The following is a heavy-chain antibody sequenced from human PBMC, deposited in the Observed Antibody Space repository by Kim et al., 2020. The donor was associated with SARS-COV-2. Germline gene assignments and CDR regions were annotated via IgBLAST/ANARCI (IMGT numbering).Heavy chain of an antibody. CDR1: GFTFSNYW. CDR3: ARDGERGYYDYLWGSYRPNKEAPFEY. D-gene: IGHD3-16*02. J-gene: IGHJ4*02. CDR2: IKEDGSEK. Sequence: GGSLRLSCAASGFTFSNYWMSWVRQAPGKGLEWVANIKEDGSEKYHMDSLKGRFTISRDNAKNSLYLQMNSLRVEDTAVYYCARDGERGYYDYLWGSYRPNKEAPFEYWGQGHLVTVSS. V-gene: IGHV3-7*01.